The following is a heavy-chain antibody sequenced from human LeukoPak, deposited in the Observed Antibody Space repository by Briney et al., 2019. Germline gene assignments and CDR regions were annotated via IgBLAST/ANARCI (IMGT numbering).Heavy chain of an antibody. CDR2: INTNSGDT. D-gene: IGHD5-12*01. V-gene: IGHV1-2*02. CDR3: ARDREWLHEY. J-gene: IGHJ4*02. CDR1: GYTFTDNY. Sequence: ASVYVCCKAAGYTFTDNYIHWVWQAPGPGLGWKGLINTNSGDTNYIQKCPGRVTKTRDTSISTVYMELSRLRSDDTAVYYCARDREWLHEYWGQGTLVTVSP.